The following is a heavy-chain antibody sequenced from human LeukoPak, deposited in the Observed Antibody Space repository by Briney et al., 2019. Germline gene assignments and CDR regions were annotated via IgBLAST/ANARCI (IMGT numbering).Heavy chain of an antibody. D-gene: IGHD3-10*01. V-gene: IGHV1-8*01. Sequence: ASVKVSCKASGYTFTSYDINWVRQATGQGLEWMGWMNPNSGNTGYAQKFQGRVTMTRNTSISTAYMELSSLRSEDTAVYYCARGDYGSGSYWVNYWGQGTLVTVSS. CDR3: ARGDYGSGSYWVNY. CDR1: GYTFTSYD. J-gene: IGHJ4*02. CDR2: MNPNSGNT.